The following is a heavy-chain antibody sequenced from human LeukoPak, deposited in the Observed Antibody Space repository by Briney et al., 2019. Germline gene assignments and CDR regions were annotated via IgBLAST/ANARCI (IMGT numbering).Heavy chain of an antibody. Sequence: GASVKVSCKASGYTFTTYDINWVRQAPGQGLEWMGWMNPNSGNTGYAQKFQGRVTMTRNTSISTAYMELSSLRSEDTAVYYCARVRTYYDFWSGYSTPYYYYGMDVWGQGTTVTVSS. D-gene: IGHD3-3*01. CDR3: ARVRTYYDFWSGYSTPYYYYGMDV. CDR1: GYTFTTYD. J-gene: IGHJ6*02. CDR2: MNPNSGNT. V-gene: IGHV1-8*01.